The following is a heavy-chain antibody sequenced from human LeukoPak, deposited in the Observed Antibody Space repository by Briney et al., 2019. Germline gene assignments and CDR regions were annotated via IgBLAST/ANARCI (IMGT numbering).Heavy chain of an antibody. Sequence: SETLSLTCTVSGGSISTYYWSWIRQPPGKGLEWIGYSDYNGGTHYNPSLKSRVTISVDTSKNQFSLKLRSVTAADTAVYYCARVVSYAFGIWDQGTMLIVSS. CDR2: SDYNGGT. CDR1: GGSISTYY. V-gene: IGHV4-59*01. CDR3: ARVVSYAFGI. J-gene: IGHJ3*02.